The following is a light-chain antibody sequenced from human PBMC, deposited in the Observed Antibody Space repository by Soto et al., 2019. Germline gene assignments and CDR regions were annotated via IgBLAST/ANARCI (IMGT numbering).Light chain of an antibody. CDR2: TAS. Sequence: EIAMTQSPATLSVSPGERATLSCRASQSVGSNLAWYQQKPGQAPRLLIYTASTRATGIPARFSGSGSGTEFTLTISSLQSEDFAVYYCQQYNNWFRTFGQGTKVEIK. J-gene: IGKJ1*01. CDR3: QQYNNWFRT. V-gene: IGKV3-15*01. CDR1: QSVGSN.